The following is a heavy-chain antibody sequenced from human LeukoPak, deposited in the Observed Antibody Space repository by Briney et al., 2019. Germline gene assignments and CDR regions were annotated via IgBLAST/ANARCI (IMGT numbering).Heavy chain of an antibody. J-gene: IGHJ5*02. CDR1: GGSISSGDYY. CDR2: TYYSGST. Sequence: SETLSLTCTDSGGSISSGDYYWSWIRQPPGKGLEWIEYTYYSGSTYYNPSLKSRVTISVDTSKNQFSLKLSSVTAADTAVYYCARARIPALCELVEGSVWFDPWGQGTLVTVSS. CDR3: ARARIPALCELVEGSVWFDP. D-gene: IGHD2/OR15-2a*01. V-gene: IGHV4-30-4*08.